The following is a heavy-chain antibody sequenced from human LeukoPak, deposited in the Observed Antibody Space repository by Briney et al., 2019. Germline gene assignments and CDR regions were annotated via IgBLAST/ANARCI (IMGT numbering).Heavy chain of an antibody. V-gene: IGHV3-20*04. D-gene: IGHD2-2*01. J-gene: IGHJ4*02. CDR2: INWSGGST. CDR1: GFAFDEHG. Sequence: GGSLRLSCTASGFAFDEHGMSWVRQVPGKGLEWVSGINWSGGSTGYADPLRGRFTISRDNAKNSLYLQMDSLRAEDTALYYCAKAPITSPFYFDYWGQGTLVTVSS. CDR3: AKAPITSPFYFDY.